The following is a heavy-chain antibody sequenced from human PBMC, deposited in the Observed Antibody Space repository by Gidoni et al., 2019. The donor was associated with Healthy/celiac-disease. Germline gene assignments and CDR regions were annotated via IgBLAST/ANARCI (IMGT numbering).Heavy chain of an antibody. CDR1: GGTFSSYA. CDR2: ILPIFGTA. D-gene: IGHD1-26*01. V-gene: IGHV1-69*01. CDR3: ADIEEGGATTGYFQH. J-gene: IGHJ1*01. Sequence: QVQLVQSGAEVKKPGSAVKVSCKASGGTFSSYAISWVRQAPGQGLEWMGGILPIFGTATYAPKFQGRVTITADESTSTAYMELSSLSSEDTAVYYCADIEEGGATTGYFQHWGQGTLVTVSS.